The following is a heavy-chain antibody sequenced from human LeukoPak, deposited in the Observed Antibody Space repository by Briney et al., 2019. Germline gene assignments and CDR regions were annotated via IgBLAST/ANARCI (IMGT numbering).Heavy chain of an antibody. Sequence: PSETLSLTCTVSGGSISSSAYHWGWIRQPPGKGLEWIGSIHIGGSTYYNPSLKSRVTISVDTSKNQFSLKLSSVTAADTAVYYCARDRPATENWYLDLWGRGTLVTVSS. V-gene: IGHV4-39*07. CDR2: IHIGGST. D-gene: IGHD1-26*01. J-gene: IGHJ2*01. CDR3: ARDRPATENWYLDL. CDR1: GGSISSSAYH.